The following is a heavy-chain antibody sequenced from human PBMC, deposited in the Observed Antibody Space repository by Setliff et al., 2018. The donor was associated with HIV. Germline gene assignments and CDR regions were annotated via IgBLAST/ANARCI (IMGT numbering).Heavy chain of an antibody. CDR3: ARGQASKDYGVSF. Sequence: ASVKVSCQASGYTFTNFYMHWVRQAPGQGLEWMGIINTGDGNTRYAQRYQGRVSMTRDKSTSTVYMELSSLRSEDTAVYYGARGQASKDYGVSFWGQGTMVTVSS. D-gene: IGHD4-17*01. J-gene: IGHJ3*01. CDR1: GYTFTNFY. CDR2: INTGDGNT. V-gene: IGHV1-46*03.